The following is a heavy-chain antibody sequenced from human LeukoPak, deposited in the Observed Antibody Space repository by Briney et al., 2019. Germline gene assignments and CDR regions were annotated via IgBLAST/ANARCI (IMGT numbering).Heavy chain of an antibody. J-gene: IGHJ5*02. CDR1: GDSISSSSYY. Sequence: SETLSLTCTVSGDSISSSSYYWGWIRQPPGKGLEWIGTIYYSGSTFYNPSLKSRVTISVDTSKNQFSLKLSSVTAADTAVYYCAKDTAGDGTWGQGTLVTVSS. CDR3: AKDTAGDGT. D-gene: IGHD5-18*01. CDR2: IYYSGST. V-gene: IGHV4-39*07.